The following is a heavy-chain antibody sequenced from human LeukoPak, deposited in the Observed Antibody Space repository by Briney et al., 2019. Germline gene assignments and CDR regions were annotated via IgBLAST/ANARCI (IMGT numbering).Heavy chain of an antibody. D-gene: IGHD1-1*01. CDR2: INAGNGNT. V-gene: IGHV1-3*03. CDR3: ARGPYRHYYYYSMDV. Sequence: ASVKVSCKASGYTFTSYAMHWVRQAPGQRLEWMGWINAGNGNTKYSQEFQGRVTITRNTSISTAYMELSSLRSEDTAVYYCARGPYRHYYYYSMDVWGKGTTVTVTS. J-gene: IGHJ6*03. CDR1: GYTFTSYA.